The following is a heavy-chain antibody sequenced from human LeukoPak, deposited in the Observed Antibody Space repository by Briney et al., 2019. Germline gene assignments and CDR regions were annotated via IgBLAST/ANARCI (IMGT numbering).Heavy chain of an antibody. CDR3: ARDRWLQSEGYYMDV. V-gene: IGHV3-21*01. Sequence: KAGGSLILSCAVSGFTFSSYSMNWVRQAPGKGLEWVSFISTSSSYIYYADSVKGRFTISRDNAKNSLYLQMNTLRAEDTAVYYCARDRWLQSEGYYMDVWGKGTTVTVSS. CDR2: ISTSSSYI. D-gene: IGHD5-24*01. J-gene: IGHJ6*03. CDR1: GFTFSSYS.